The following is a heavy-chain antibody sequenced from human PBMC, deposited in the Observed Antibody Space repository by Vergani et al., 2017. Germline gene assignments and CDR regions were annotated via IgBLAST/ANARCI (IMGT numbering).Heavy chain of an antibody. CDR1: GDSISGYY. J-gene: IGHJ4*02. V-gene: IGHV4-59*01. D-gene: IGHD1-1*01. CDR3: ARDTTGALDY. Sequence: QVQLQESGPGLVKPSETLSLTCTVSGDSISGYYWSWTRQPPGKGLEWIGYIDYSGTTNYNPSLKSRVTISVDTSKKQFSLRLSSVTAADTAVYYCARDTTGALDYWGQGTLVTVSS. CDR2: IDYSGTT.